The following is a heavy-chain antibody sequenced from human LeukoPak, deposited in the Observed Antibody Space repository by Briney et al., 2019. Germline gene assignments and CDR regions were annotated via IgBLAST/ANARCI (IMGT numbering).Heavy chain of an antibody. Sequence: GGSLRLSCEASRFTFSNYAMNWVRQAPGKGLEWVSRISGNGARSYYADSVKGRFTISRDNSKNALFLQMNSLQTDDTAIYYCARASMATINYYYFYMDAWGKGTTVTVSS. CDR1: RFTFSNYA. V-gene: IGHV3-23*01. J-gene: IGHJ6*03. D-gene: IGHD5-24*01. CDR2: ISGNGARS. CDR3: ARASMATINYYYFYMDA.